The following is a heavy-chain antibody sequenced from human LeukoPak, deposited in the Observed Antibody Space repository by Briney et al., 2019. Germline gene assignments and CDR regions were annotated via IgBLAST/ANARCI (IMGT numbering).Heavy chain of an antibody. J-gene: IGHJ4*02. CDR1: GGSISSYY. D-gene: IGHD6-6*01. CDR2: IYYSGST. V-gene: IGHV4-59*01. Sequence: PSETLSLTCTVSGGSISSYYWSWIRQPPGKGLEWIGYIYYSGSTNYNPSLRSRVTISVDTSKNQFSLKLSSVTAADTAVYYCARGIAARPWRFDYWGQGTLVTVSS. CDR3: ARGIAARPWRFDY.